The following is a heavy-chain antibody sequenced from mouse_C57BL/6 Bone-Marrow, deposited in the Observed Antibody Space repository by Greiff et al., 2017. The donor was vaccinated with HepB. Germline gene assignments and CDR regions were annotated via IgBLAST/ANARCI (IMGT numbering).Heavy chain of an antibody. V-gene: IGHV5-6*01. CDR1: GFTFSSYG. J-gene: IGHJ1*03. Sequence: DVQLQESGGDLVKPGGSLKLSCAASGFTFSSYGMSWVRQTPDKRLEWVATISSGGSYTYYPDSVKGRFTISRDNAKNTLYLQMSSLKSEDTAMYYCARGTTVDVWGTGTTVTVSS. D-gene: IGHD1-1*01. CDR3: ARGTTVDV. CDR2: ISSGGSYT.